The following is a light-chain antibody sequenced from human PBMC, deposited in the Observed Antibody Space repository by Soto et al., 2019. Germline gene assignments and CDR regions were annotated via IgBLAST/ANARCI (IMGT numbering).Light chain of an antibody. CDR3: SSYAGSNTFVV. Sequence: QSALTQPPSASGSPGQSVTISCTGTSSDVGGYNYVSWYQHHPGKAPKLMIYEVSKRPSGVPDRFSGSKSGNTASLTVSGLQDADEADYYCSSYAGSNTFVVFGGGTQLTVL. CDR1: SSDVGGYNY. V-gene: IGLV2-8*01. J-gene: IGLJ2*01. CDR2: EVS.